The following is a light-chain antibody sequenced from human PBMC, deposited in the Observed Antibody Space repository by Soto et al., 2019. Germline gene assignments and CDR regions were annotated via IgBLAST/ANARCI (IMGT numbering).Light chain of an antibody. Sequence: QSVLTQPPSASGTPGQRVTISCSGSGSNIGGNYVYWYQRLPGTAPKLLIYRNNKRPSGVSDRFSGSKSGTSASLAISGLRSDDEADYYCAAWDDSLIGPVFGGGTQLTVL. CDR3: AAWDDSLIGPV. J-gene: IGLJ7*01. V-gene: IGLV1-47*01. CDR1: GSNIGGNY. CDR2: RNN.